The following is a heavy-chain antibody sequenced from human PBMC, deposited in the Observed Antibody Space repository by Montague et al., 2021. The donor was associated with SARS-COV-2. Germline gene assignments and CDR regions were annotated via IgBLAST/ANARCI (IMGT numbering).Heavy chain of an antibody. CDR1: GFTFSSYA. Sequence: SLRLSCAASGFTFSSYAMRWVRQAPGKGLEWVAVISYDGSNKYYADSVKGRFTISRDNSKNTLYLQMNSLKAEDTAVYYCARPSSGYGYYFDYWGQGTLVTVSS. V-gene: IGHV3-30-3*01. CDR2: ISYDGSNK. J-gene: IGHJ4*02. D-gene: IGHD5-12*01. CDR3: ARPSSGYGYYFDY.